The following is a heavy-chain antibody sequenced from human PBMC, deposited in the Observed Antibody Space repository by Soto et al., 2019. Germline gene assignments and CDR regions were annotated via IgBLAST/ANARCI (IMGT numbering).Heavy chain of an antibody. V-gene: IGHV1-18*01. CDR2: ISGLNGNT. J-gene: IGHJ4*02. Sequence: QVHLVQSGVEVKKPGASVKVSCKASGYSFSTYGISWVRQAPGQGLEWMGWISGLNGNTNYAQNLQGRVTMTTDTSTITAYMELRSLGFDDTAMYYCARDLFGEDGAGYFDYWRQGTLVTVSS. D-gene: IGHD3-10*01. CDR3: ARDLFGEDGAGYFDY. CDR1: GYSFSTYG.